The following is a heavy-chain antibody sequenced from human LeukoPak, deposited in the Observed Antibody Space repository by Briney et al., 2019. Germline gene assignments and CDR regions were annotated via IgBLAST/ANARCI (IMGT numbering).Heavy chain of an antibody. V-gene: IGHV6-1*01. CDR2: TYYRSKWFH. CDR3: ARVVADNKYFDY. CDR1: GDSVSSNSAT. Sequence: SQTLSLTCAISGDSVSSNSATWNWIRQSPSRGLEWLGRTYYRSKWFHDYAVSVKSRITFNPDTSKNRFSLQLNSVTPEDTAVYYCARVVADNKYFDYWGQGTLVTVSS. D-gene: IGHD6-19*01. J-gene: IGHJ4*02.